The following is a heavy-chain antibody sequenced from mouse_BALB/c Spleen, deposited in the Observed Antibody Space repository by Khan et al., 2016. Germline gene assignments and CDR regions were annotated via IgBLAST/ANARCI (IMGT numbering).Heavy chain of an antibody. V-gene: IGHV3-2*02. J-gene: IGHJ2*01. Sequence: EVQLQESGPGLVKPSQSLSLTCTVTGYSVTSDYAWNWIRQFPENKLEWMGYISYSGTTTYNPSLKSRISITRDTSKNQFFLQLNSVTTEDTATYYCARDWAYFDYWGQGTTLTVSS. CDR1: GYSVTSDYA. CDR2: ISYSGTT. D-gene: IGHD4-1*01. CDR3: ARDWAYFDY.